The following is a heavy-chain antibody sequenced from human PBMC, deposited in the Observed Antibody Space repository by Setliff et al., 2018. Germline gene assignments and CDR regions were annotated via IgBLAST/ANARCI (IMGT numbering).Heavy chain of an antibody. CDR3: ARDNLPHQRGNAFDH. J-gene: IGHJ5*02. V-gene: IGHV3-30-3*01. CDR2: ISYDGNNQ. Sequence: PGGSLRLSCAASGFLFSTYAMHWVRQAPGKGLEWMADISYDGNNQYYADSVKGRLTISRDNSKNTLYLQINSLRPEDTAVFYCARDNLPHQRGNAFDHWGQGTLVTVSS. D-gene: IGHD1-1*01. CDR1: GFLFSTYA.